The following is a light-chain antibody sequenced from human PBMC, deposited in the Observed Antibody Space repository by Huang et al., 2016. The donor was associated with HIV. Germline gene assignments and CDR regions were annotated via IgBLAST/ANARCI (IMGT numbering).Light chain of an antibody. Sequence: IQLTQSPSSLSVFVGDGSTITCRASQDISNYLAWYQHKPGEAPKHLIYAASTLQSGVPSRFSGSGSGTDFTLSIASLQPEDSATYYCQQMNTYPFTFGGGSKVEIK. J-gene: IGKJ4*01. CDR3: QQMNTYPFT. V-gene: IGKV1-9*01. CDR2: AAS. CDR1: QDISNY.